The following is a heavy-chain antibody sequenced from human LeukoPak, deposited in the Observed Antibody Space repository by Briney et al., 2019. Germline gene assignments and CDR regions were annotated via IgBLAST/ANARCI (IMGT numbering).Heavy chain of an antibody. D-gene: IGHD6-19*01. Sequence: GGSLRLSCAASGFTFSNYWMSWVRQAPGKGLEWAANIKQDGSDTYYVDSVKGRFTISRDNPKNSVYLQMNSLRAEDTALYYCARAVAENWFDPWGQGTLVTVSS. J-gene: IGHJ5*02. CDR1: GFTFSNYW. CDR2: IKQDGSDT. V-gene: IGHV3-7*01. CDR3: ARAVAENWFDP.